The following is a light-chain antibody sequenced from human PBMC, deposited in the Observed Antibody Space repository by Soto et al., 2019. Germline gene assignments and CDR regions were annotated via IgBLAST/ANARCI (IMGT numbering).Light chain of an antibody. J-gene: IGKJ1*01. CDR3: LQDYNYPPT. CDR1: QDISNY. CDR2: AVS. Sequence: IQLTQSPSTLSASVGDRVTLTCQASQDISNYLNWYQQKPGKALKILIYAVSSLQSGVPSRFSGSGSGTDFTLTISSLQPEDFATYYCLQDYNYPPTFGQGTKVDIK. V-gene: IGKV1-6*01.